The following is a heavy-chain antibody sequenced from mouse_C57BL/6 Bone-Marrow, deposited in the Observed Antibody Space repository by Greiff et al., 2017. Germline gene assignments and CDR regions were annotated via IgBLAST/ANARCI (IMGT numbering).Heavy chain of an antibody. Sequence: QVQLKQPGAELVKPGASVKMSCKASGYTFTSYWITWVKQRPGQGLEWIGDIYPGSGSTNYNEKFKSKVTLTGDTSYNKAYMQLSSLTSEDSAVCYCAGWGFYAVDYWDQGNSVTVSS. V-gene: IGHV1-55*01. J-gene: IGHJ4*01. CDR3: AGWGFYAVDY. CDR2: IYPGSGST. CDR1: GYTFTSYW.